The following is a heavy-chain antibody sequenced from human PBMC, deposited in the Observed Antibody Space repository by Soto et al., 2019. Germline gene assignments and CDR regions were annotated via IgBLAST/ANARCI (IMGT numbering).Heavy chain of an antibody. CDR1: GYTFTSYY. J-gene: IGHJ6*02. CDR2: INPSGGST. V-gene: IGHV1-46*01. CDR3: AREEAGYSGYDKNDYGMDV. D-gene: IGHD5-12*01. Sequence: ASVKVSCKASGYTFTSYYMHWVRQAPGQGLEWMGIINPSGGSTSYAQKFQGRVTMTRDTSTSTVYMELSSLRSEDTAVYYCAREEAGYSGYDKNDYGMDVWGQGTTVTVSS.